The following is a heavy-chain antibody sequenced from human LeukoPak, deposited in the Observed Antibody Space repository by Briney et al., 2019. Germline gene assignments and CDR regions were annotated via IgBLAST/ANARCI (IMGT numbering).Heavy chain of an antibody. D-gene: IGHD2-15*01. V-gene: IGHV4-38-2*02. CDR1: GYSISSGYY. Sequence: PSETLSLTRAVSGYSISSGYYWGWIRQPPGKGLEWIGSIYHSGSTYYNPSLKSRVTISVDTSKNQFSLKLSSVTAADTAVYYCARDRLYCSGGSCYLNWFDPWGQGTLVTVSS. CDR3: ARDRLYCSGGSCYLNWFDP. J-gene: IGHJ5*02. CDR2: IYHSGST.